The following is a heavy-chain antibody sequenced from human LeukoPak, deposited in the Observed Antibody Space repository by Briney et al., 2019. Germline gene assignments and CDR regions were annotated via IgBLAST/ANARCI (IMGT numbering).Heavy chain of an antibody. V-gene: IGHV4-61*01. J-gene: IGHJ6*03. CDR1: GGSISSSSYY. CDR2: IYYSGST. D-gene: IGHD3-10*01. Sequence: TSETLSLTCTVSGGSISSSSYYWSWIRQPPGKGLEWIGYIYYSGSTNYNPSLKSRVTISVDTSKNQFSLKLNSVTAADTAVYYCAREGGSGNTASPYYYYMDVWGKGTTVTVSS. CDR3: AREGGSGNTASPYYYYMDV.